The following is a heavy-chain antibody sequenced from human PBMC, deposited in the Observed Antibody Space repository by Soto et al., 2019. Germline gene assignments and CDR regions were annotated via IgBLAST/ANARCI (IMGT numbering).Heavy chain of an antibody. CDR2: INHSGST. V-gene: IGHV4-34*01. D-gene: IGHD2-21*02. J-gene: IGHJ6*03. Sequence: QVQLQQWGAGLLKPSETLSLTCAVCGGSFSGYYWSWIRQPPGKGLEWIGEINHSGSTNYNPSLKSRVTISVDTSKNQFSLKLSSVTAADTAVYYCARWGDSLYYYYYYMDVWGKGTTVTFSS. CDR1: GGSFSGYY. CDR3: ARWGDSLYYYYYYMDV.